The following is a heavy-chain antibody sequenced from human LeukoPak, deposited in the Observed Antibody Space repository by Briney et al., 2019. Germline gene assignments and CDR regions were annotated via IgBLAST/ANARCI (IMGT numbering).Heavy chain of an antibody. Sequence: GGSLRLSCEASGFTFNTYAIYWVRQAPGKGLEWVSGICGCGGCTYYADSVKGRFTISRDNSKNTVYLQMNSLTADDTAVYYCAKTTVGYSSGRYPGWPADCWGQGTLVTVSS. CDR1: GFTFNTYA. D-gene: IGHD6-19*01. CDR2: ICGCGGCT. V-gene: IGHV3-23*01. J-gene: IGHJ4*02. CDR3: AKTTVGYSSGRYPGWPADC.